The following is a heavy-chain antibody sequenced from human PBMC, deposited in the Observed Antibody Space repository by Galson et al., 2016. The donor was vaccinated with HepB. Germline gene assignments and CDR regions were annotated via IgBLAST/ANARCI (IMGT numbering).Heavy chain of an antibody. V-gene: IGHV4-59*01. J-gene: IGHJ3*02. CDR3: ARVSHDSFDI. Sequence: SETLSLTCSVSGGSMSGYYWTWIRQPPGKGLEWIGHMYHSGSTNYKPSNYNPSLKSRVSISVDMSKNQFSLEVSSVTAADTAVYYCARVSHDSFDIWGQGTMVTVSS. CDR1: GGSMSGYY. CDR2: MYHSGSTNYKPS.